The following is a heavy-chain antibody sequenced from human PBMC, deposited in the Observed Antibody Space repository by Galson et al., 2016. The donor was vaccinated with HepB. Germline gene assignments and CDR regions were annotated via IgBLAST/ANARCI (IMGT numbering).Heavy chain of an antibody. J-gene: IGHJ4*02. CDR3: ARGEGYNFY. V-gene: IGHV4-59*01. CDR1: GASMSAYY. Sequence: ETLSLTCTVSGASMSAYYWTWIRQPPGEGLEWIGHIYYSGNTNYNPSLKSRVTISADTSKNQFSLNLRSVTAADTAVYYCARGEGYNFYWGQGTLVTVSS. D-gene: IGHD5-24*01. CDR2: IYYSGNT.